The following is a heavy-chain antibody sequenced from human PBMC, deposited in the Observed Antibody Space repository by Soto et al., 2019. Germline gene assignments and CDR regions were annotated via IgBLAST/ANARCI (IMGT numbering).Heavy chain of an antibody. J-gene: IGHJ4*02. Sequence: EVQLMASGGGLVQPGGSLRLSCVASGFTFSRNSMYWVRQAPGKGLEYVSAINSNGANTYYTNSVRGRFTISRDNSENTLYLEMGSLSAEDMAVYYCARRNTETGWPDCWGQGTLVAVSS. CDR1: GFTFSRNS. D-gene: IGHD6-19*01. CDR2: INSNGANT. CDR3: ARRNTETGWPDC. V-gene: IGHV3-64*01.